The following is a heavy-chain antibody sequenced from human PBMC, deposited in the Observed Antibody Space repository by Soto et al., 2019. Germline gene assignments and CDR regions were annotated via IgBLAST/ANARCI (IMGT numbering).Heavy chain of an antibody. CDR1: GFTFDDYA. J-gene: IGHJ6*01. D-gene: IGHD6-19*01. CDR3: AKDMGSGWYSATYGMDV. Sequence: EVQLVESGGGLVQPGRSLRLSCAASGFTFDDYAMHWVRQAPGKGLEWVSGISWNSGSIGYADSVKGRFTISRDNAKNSLYLQMNSLRAEDTALYYCAKDMGSGWYSATYGMDVW. V-gene: IGHV3-9*01. CDR2: ISWNSGSI.